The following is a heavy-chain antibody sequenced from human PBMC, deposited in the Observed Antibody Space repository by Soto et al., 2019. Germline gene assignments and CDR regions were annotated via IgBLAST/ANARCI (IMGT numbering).Heavy chain of an antibody. V-gene: IGHV1-24*01. CDR3: ATAVDTAMARRFDY. D-gene: IGHD5-18*01. CDR1: GYTLTELS. CDR2: FDPEDGET. Sequence: ASVKVSCKXSGYTLTELSMHWVRQAPGKGLEWMGGFDPEDGETIYAQKFQGRVTMTEDTSTDTAYMELSSLRSEDTAVYYCATAVDTAMARRFDYWGQGTLVTVSS. J-gene: IGHJ4*02.